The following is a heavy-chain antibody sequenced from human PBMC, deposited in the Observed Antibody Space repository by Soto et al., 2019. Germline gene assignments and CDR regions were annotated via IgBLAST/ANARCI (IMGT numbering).Heavy chain of an antibody. CDR1: GVTVGRNY. CDR2: IYRGGST. V-gene: IGHV3-66*01. J-gene: IGHJ6*02. Sequence: PCVSLKLVGVGSGVTVGRNYRSWVRQAPGKGLEWVLVIYRGGSTYYADSVKGRFTISRDNSKNPLYLQMSSLRAEDTAIYYCARDRDYYNSGVGMDVCGQGTTVTVSS. CDR3: ARDRDYYNSGVGMDV. D-gene: IGHD3-10*01.